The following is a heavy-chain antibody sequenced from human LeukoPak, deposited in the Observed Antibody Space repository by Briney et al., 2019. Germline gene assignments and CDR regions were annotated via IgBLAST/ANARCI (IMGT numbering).Heavy chain of an antibody. D-gene: IGHD5-18*01. Sequence: GGSLRLSCAASGFTFSSYSMNWVRQAPGKGLEWVSYISSSSSTIYYADSVKGRFTISRDNAKNSLYLQMNSLRAEDTAVYYCASAFGQTAMVTWGQGPPVTVSS. CDR3: ASAFGQTAMVT. V-gene: IGHV3-48*01. CDR1: GFTFSSYS. CDR2: ISSSSSTI. J-gene: IGHJ4*02.